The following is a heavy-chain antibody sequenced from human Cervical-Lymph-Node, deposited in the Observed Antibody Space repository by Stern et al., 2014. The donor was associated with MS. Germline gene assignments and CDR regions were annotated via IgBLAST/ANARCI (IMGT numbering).Heavy chain of an antibody. D-gene: IGHD6-13*01. CDR1: GGSINNGSHY. V-gene: IGHV4-31*03. CDR2: IHRSGST. Sequence: QVQLQESGPGLVKPSQTLSLICTVSGGSINNGSHYWNWIRQHPGKGLEWIGSIHRSGSTYYNPSLKSRVTISVDTSKNHFSVNLASVTAADTAVYYCAREGARGAAGSWGQGTLVTVSS. CDR3: AREGARGAAGS. J-gene: IGHJ4*02.